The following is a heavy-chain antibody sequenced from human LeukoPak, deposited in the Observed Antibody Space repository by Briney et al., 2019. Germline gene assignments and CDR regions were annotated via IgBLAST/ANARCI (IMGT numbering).Heavy chain of an antibody. V-gene: IGHV4-39*07. Sequence: SETLSLTCTVSGGSISSSSYSRGWIRQPPGKGLEWIGNIYYTGSTYYNPSLKSRVTISVDTSKNQFSLKLSSVTAADTAVYYCARAGYGDSDFDYWGQGTLVTVSS. J-gene: IGHJ4*02. CDR3: ARAGYGDSDFDY. CDR1: GGSISSSSYS. D-gene: IGHD4-17*01. CDR2: IYYTGST.